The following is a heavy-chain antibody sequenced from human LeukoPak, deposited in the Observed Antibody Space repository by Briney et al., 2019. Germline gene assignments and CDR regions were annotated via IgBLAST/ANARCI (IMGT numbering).Heavy chain of an antibody. V-gene: IGHV4-34*01. D-gene: IGHD6-13*01. Sequence: PSETLSLTCAVYGGSFSGYYWSWIRQPPGKGLEWIGEINHSGSTNYNPPLKSRVTISVDTSKNQFSLKLSSVSAADTAVYYCASGPVGSSSSDYWGQGTLVTVSS. J-gene: IGHJ4*02. CDR3: ASGPVGSSSSDY. CDR2: INHSGST. CDR1: GGSFSGYY.